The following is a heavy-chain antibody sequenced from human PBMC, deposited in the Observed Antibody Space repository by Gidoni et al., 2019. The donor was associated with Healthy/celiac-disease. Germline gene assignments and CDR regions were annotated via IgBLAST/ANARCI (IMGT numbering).Heavy chain of an antibody. CDR3: VRGVGGWYSLGFDY. CDR1: GGSISSGSYY. J-gene: IGHJ4*02. Sequence: QVQLQESGPGLVKPSQTLSLTCTVPGGSISSGSYYWSWIRQPAGKGLEWIGRIYTSGSTNYNPSLKSRVTISVDTSKNQFSLKLSSVTAADTAVYYCVRGVGGWYSLGFDYWGQGTLVTVSS. V-gene: IGHV4-61*02. CDR2: IYTSGST. D-gene: IGHD2-15*01.